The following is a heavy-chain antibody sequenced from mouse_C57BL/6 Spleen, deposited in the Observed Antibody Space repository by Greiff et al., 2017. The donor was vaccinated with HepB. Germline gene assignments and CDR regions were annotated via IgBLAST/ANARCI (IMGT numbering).Heavy chain of an antibody. V-gene: IGHV1-64*01. CDR2: IHPNSGIT. J-gene: IGHJ3*01. CDR1: GYTFTSYW. Sequence: VQLQQPGAELVKPGASVKLSCKASGYTFTSYWMHWVKQRPGQGLEWIGMIHPNSGITNYNEKFKSKATLTVDKSSSTAYMQLSSLTSEDSAVYYCAGILAYWGQGTLVTVSA. CDR3: AGILAY.